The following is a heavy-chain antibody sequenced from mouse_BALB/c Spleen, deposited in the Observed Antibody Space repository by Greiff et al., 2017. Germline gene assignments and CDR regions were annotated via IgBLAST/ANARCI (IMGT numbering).Heavy chain of an antibody. CDR1: GFTFSSYG. V-gene: IGHV5-6*01. J-gene: IGHJ2*01. CDR2: ISSGGSYT. Sequence: EVQVVESGGDLVKPGGSLKLSCAASGFTFSSYGMSWVRQTPDKRLEWVATISSGGSYTYYPDSVKGRFTISRDNAKNTLYLQMSSLKSEDTAMYYCARRNYYGSRYYFDYWGQGTTLTVSS. CDR3: ARRNYYGSRYYFDY. D-gene: IGHD1-1*01.